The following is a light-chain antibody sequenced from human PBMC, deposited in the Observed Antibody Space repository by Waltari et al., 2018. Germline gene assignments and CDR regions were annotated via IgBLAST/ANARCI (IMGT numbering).Light chain of an antibody. CDR1: SSDVGGYNY. V-gene: IGLV2-11*01. CDR3: CSYAGSYVV. J-gene: IGLJ2*01. Sequence: QSALTQPRSVSGSPGQSVTISCTGTSSDVGGYNYVSWYQQRHVKAPKLMIYDVSNRPSGVPERFSGSKSGNTASLTISGLQAEDEADYYCCSYAGSYVVFGGGTKLTVL. CDR2: DVS.